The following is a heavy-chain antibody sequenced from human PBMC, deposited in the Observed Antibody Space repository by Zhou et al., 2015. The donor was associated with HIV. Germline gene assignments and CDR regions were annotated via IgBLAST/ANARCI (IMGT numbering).Heavy chain of an antibody. CDR2: ITPMFETD. J-gene: IGHJ3*01. CDR3: ARSNMNYDYALDL. Sequence: LVQSGTEVKKPGSSVKVSCRATGGTFSGSDISWVRQAPGQGLEWMGSITPMFETDTYAEKFRARLTITVDKSTSAAYMELSSLTSEDAAVYFCARSNMNYDYALDLWGQGTKVIVS. V-gene: IGHV1-69*06. CDR1: GGTFSGSD. D-gene: IGHD3-16*01.